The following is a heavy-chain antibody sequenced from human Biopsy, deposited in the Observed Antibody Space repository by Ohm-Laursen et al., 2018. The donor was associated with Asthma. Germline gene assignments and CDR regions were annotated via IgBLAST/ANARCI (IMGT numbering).Heavy chain of an antibody. Sequence: SLRLSCAAPGFTFRSYWMSWVRQAPGKGLEWVANIKEDGSEKYYVDSVKGRFTISRDNAKNSLYLQMNSLRAEETAVYYCARARESSSWASAFDIWGQGTTVTVSS. J-gene: IGHJ3*02. V-gene: IGHV3-7*01. CDR2: IKEDGSEK. D-gene: IGHD6-6*01. CDR1: GFTFRSYW. CDR3: ARARESSSWASAFDI.